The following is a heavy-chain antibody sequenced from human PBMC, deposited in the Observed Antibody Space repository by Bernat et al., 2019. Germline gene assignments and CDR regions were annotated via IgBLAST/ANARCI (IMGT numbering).Heavy chain of an antibody. CDR3: ARHEDAAAGRIFY. D-gene: IGHD6-13*01. J-gene: IGHJ4*02. V-gene: IGHV4-39*01. Sequence: QLQLQESGPGLVKPSETLSLTCTVSGGSISSSSYFWGWIRQPPGRGLEWIGSIYYSGSTYYNPSLRSRVIISVDTSKNQFSLKLSSVTAADTAVYYCARHEDAAAGRIFYWGQGTLVTVSS. CDR1: GGSISSSSYF. CDR2: IYYSGST.